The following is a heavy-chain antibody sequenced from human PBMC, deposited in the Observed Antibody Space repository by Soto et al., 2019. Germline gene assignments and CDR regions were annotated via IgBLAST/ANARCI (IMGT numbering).Heavy chain of an antibody. CDR2: IYPGDSDT. J-gene: IGHJ4*02. V-gene: IGHV5-51*01. CDR3: ARPASSSWYGGYFDY. Sequence: GESLKISCKGSGCSFTSYWIGWVRQMPGKGLEWMGIIYPGDSDTRYSPSFQGQVTISADKSISTAYLQWSSLKASDTAMYYCARPASSSWYGGYFDYWGQGTLVTVSS. D-gene: IGHD6-13*01. CDR1: GCSFTSYW.